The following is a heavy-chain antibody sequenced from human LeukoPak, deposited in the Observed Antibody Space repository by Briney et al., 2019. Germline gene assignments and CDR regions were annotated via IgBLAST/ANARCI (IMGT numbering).Heavy chain of an antibody. J-gene: IGHJ4*02. CDR1: GGTFSSYA. CDR3: ARMTTVTTLLGVLDY. Sequence: SVKVSCKASGGTFSSYAISWVRQAPGQGLEWMGGIIPIFGTANYAQKSQGRVTITADESTSTAYMELSSLRSEDTAVYYCARMTTVTTLLGVLDYWGQGTLVTVSS. D-gene: IGHD4-11*01. V-gene: IGHV1-69*13. CDR2: IIPIFGTA.